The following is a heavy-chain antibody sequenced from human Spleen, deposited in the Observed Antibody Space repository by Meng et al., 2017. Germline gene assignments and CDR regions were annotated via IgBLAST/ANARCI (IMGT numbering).Heavy chain of an antibody. D-gene: IGHD3/OR15-3a*01. J-gene: IGHJ4*02. CDR3: ARDRDWVVWDY. V-gene: IGHV3-33*01. CDR2: IWYDGSNK. Sequence: GESLKISCKASGFTFGDYAMNWVRQAPGKGLEWVAVIWYDGSNKYYADSVKGRFTISRDNAKSTLYLEMSGLRVEDAAVYYCARDRDWVVWDYWGQGTLVTVSS. CDR1: GFTFGDYA.